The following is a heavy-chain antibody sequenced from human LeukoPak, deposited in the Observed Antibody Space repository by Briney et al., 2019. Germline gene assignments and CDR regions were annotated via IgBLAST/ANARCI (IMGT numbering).Heavy chain of an antibody. D-gene: IGHD3-10*01. Sequence: GESLKISCKGSGNSFDTYWIAWVRQMAGKGLEWMGIINLRDSDTRYSPSFQGQVTISADKSITTAYLQWSSLEASDTAVDYCASEDCYGSGSYYLCRDYWGQGTLVTVSS. CDR3: ASEDCYGSGSYYLCRDY. CDR1: GNSFDTYW. CDR2: INLRDSDT. V-gene: IGHV5-51*01. J-gene: IGHJ4*02.